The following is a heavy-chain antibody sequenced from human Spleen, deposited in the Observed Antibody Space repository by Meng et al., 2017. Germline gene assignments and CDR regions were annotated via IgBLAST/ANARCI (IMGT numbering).Heavy chain of an antibody. J-gene: IGHJ4*02. CDR3: AKYSYGLGDYLDY. Sequence: EVRLLEVGGGLVQPGGSLRLSCAASGFTFSSYAMSWVRQAPGKGLEWVSAISGSGGSTYYADSVKGRFTISRDNSKNTLYLQMNSLRAEDTAVYYCAKYSYGLGDYLDYWGQGALVTVSS. D-gene: IGHD3-10*01. CDR2: ISGSGGST. CDR1: GFTFSSYA. V-gene: IGHV3-23*01.